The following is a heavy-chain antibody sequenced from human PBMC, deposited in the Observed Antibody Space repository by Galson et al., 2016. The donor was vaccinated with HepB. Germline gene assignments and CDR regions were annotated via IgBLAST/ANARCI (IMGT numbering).Heavy chain of an antibody. CDR1: GFTFDRYG. D-gene: IGHD1-1*01. V-gene: IGHV3-33*01. Sequence: SLRLSCAASGFTFDRYGMHWVRQAPGKGLEWVAVIWYDGSKKYYADAVKGRFPISRDNSRNTLDLQMNSLKIEDTALYFCARERFGFTGAPASPFDDWGQGTLVTVSS. J-gene: IGHJ4*02. CDR2: IWYDGSKK. CDR3: ARERFGFTGAPASPFDD.